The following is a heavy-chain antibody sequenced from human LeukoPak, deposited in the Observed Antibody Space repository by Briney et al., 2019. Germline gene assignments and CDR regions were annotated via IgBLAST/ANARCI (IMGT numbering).Heavy chain of an antibody. Sequence: SVKASCKASGGTFSSYAISWARQAPGQGLEWMGRIIPIFGTANYAQKFQGRVTITTDESTSTAYMELSSLRSEDTAVYYCARDSRDAPKKITMSEPDPWGQGTLVTVSS. CDR2: IIPIFGTA. CDR3: ARDSRDAPKKITMSEPDP. V-gene: IGHV1-69*05. J-gene: IGHJ5*02. D-gene: IGHD3-10*02. CDR1: GGTFSSYA.